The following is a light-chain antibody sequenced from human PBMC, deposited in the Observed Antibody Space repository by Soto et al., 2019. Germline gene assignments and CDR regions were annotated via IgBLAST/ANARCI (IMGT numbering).Light chain of an antibody. CDR1: QGISNH. CDR2: GAS. J-gene: IGKJ1*01. Sequence: DIQMTQSPSSLSASLGDTVTIPCRASQGISNHLAWYQLKPGKAPRLLIYGASTLQSGVPSRFSGSGSGTDFTLTISSLQPEDVASYYCQKYNNALQTFGQGTKVDIK. V-gene: IGKV1-27*01. CDR3: QKYNNALQT.